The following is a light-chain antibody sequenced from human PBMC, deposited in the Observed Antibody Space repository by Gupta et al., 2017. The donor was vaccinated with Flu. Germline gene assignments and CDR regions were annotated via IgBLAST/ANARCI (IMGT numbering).Light chain of an antibody. CDR3: QQRRNWPLYT. CDR2: DAV. CDR1: QSVDSY. V-gene: IGKV3-11*01. J-gene: IGKJ2*01. Sequence: EIVLTQSPATLSLSPGDRATLSCRASQSVDSYLAWYQQKPGQAPRLLIYDAVNRATGIPARFSGSGSGTDFTLTISSLEPEDFALYYCQQRRNWPLYTFGQGTKVEIK.